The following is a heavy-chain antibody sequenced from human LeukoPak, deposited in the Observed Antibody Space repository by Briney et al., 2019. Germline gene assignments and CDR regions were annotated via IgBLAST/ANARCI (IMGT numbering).Heavy chain of an antibody. CDR2: ISSSSSPI. V-gene: IGHV3-48*01. CDR1: GFTFSSYN. CDR3: ARSGGGGATIPDAFDI. J-gene: IGHJ3*02. Sequence: GGSLRLSCAASGFTFSSYNMNWVRQAPGKGLEWVSYISSSSSPIFYADSVKGRFTISRDNAKNSLYLQMNSLRAEDTAVYYCARSGGGGATIPDAFDIWGQGTMVTVSS. D-gene: IGHD1-26*01.